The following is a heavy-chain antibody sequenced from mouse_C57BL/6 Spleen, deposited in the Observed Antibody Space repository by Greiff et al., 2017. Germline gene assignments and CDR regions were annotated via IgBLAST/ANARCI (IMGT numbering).Heavy chain of an antibody. V-gene: IGHV1-82*01. J-gene: IGHJ4*01. CDR3: VGAMDY. Sequence: VKLMESGPELVKPGASVKISCKASGYAFSSSWMNWVKQRPGKGLEWIGRIYPGDGDTNYNGKFKGKATLTADKSSSTAYMQLSSLTSEDSAVYFCVGAMDYWGQGTSVTVSS. CDR2: IYPGDGDT. CDR1: GYAFSSSW.